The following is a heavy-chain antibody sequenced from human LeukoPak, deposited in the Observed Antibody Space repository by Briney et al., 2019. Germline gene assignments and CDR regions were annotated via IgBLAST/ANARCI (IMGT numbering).Heavy chain of an antibody. Sequence: GGSLRLSCAASGFTFSSYNMNWVRQAPGKGLEWVSSISSSSSYIYYADSLKGRFTISRDNAKNSLFLQMNSLRVEDTAVYYCARVYTYGSPTSYLDYRGQGTVVTVSS. CDR1: GFTFSSYN. D-gene: IGHD5-18*01. J-gene: IGHJ4*02. CDR2: ISSSSSYI. CDR3: ARVYTYGSPTSYLDY. V-gene: IGHV3-21*01.